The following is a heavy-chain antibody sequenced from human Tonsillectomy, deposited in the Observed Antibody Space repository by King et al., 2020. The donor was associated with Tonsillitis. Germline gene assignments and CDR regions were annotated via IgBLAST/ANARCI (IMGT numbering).Heavy chain of an antibody. Sequence: VQLQQWGAGLLKPSETLSLTCAVYGGSFSGYYWSWIRQPPGKGLEWIGEINHSGSTNYNPSLKSRVTISVDTSKNQFSLKLSSVTAADTAVYYCARVPLYSRGWGGNYYYYYGMDVWGQGTTVTVSS. CDR1: GGSFSGYY. CDR3: ARVPLYSRGWGGNYYYYYGMDV. J-gene: IGHJ6*02. D-gene: IGHD6-19*01. CDR2: INHSGST. V-gene: IGHV4-34*01.